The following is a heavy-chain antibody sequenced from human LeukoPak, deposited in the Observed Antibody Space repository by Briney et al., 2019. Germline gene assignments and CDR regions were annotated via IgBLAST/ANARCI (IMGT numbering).Heavy chain of an antibody. CDR3: ARDSSSWYYFDY. Sequence: GGSLRLSCAASGFTFSSYSMNWVRQAPGKGLEWVSSISSSSSYIYYADSVKGRFTISRDNAKNSLNLQMNSLRAEDTAVYYCARDSSSWYYFDYWGQGTLVTVSS. V-gene: IGHV3-21*01. CDR2: ISSSSSYI. D-gene: IGHD6-13*01. CDR1: GFTFSSYS. J-gene: IGHJ4*02.